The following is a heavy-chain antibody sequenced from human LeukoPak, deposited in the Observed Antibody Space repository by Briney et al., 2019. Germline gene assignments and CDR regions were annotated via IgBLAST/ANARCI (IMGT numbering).Heavy chain of an antibody. CDR1: GGTFSSYA. D-gene: IGHD3-22*01. CDR3: ARDYDSSGYFSY. J-gene: IGHJ4*02. Sequence: ASVKVSCKASGGTFSSYAISWVRLAPGQGLEWMGGIIPIFGTANYAQKFQGRVTITADKSTSTAYMELSSLRSEDTAVYYCARDYDSSGYFSYWGQGTLVTVSS. CDR2: IIPIFGTA. V-gene: IGHV1-69*06.